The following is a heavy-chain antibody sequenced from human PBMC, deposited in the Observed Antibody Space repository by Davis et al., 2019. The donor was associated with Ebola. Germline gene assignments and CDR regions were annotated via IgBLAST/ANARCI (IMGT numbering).Heavy chain of an antibody. Sequence: ASVKVSCKASGYTFTSYYMHWVRQAPGQGLEWLGIINPSGGTTRYAQKFQGRVTMTRDTSTSTVYMELSSLRSEDTAVYYCARRLYCSGGSCYEYYYGMDVWCQGTTVTVSS. J-gene: IGHJ6*02. D-gene: IGHD2-15*01. CDR1: GYTFTSYY. CDR2: INPSGGTT. CDR3: ARRLYCSGGSCYEYYYGMDV. V-gene: IGHV1-46*01.